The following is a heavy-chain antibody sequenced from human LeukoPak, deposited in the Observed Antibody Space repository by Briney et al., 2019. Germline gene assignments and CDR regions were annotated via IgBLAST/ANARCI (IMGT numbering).Heavy chain of an antibody. V-gene: IGHV3-7*01. CDR1: GFTFSSYW. J-gene: IGHJ5*02. CDR3: AKDSLLTVVSPVAAS. CDR2: IKQDGSEK. Sequence: GGSLRLSCAASGFTFSSYWMSWVRQAPGKGLEWVANIKQDGSEKYYVDSVKGRFAISRDNAKNSLFLQMNALSVEDTAVYYCAKDSLLTVVSPVAASWGQGIQVTVSS. D-gene: IGHD4-23*01.